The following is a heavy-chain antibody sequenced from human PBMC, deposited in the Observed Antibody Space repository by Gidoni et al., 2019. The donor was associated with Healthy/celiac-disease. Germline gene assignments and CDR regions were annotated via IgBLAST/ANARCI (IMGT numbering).Heavy chain of an antibody. Sequence: QVQLQQWGAGLFKPSETLSLTCAVYGGSFSGYYWSWIRQPPGKGLEWIGEINHSGSTNYNPSLKSRVTISVDTSKNQFSLKLSSVTAADMAVYYCARGQRYFDLWGRGTLVTVSS. CDR1: GGSFSGYY. V-gene: IGHV4-34*01. CDR2: INHSGST. J-gene: IGHJ2*01. CDR3: ARGQRYFDL.